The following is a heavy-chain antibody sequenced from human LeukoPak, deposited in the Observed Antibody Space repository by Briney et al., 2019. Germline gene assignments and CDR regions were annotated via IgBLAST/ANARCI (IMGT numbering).Heavy chain of an antibody. CDR3: VRDFAFGFCNTTTCRYPFDS. CDR1: GFNFGGYN. D-gene: IGHD3-16*01. Sequence: GGSLRLSCAASGFNFGGYNMNWVRQAPGKGLEWVSSMSTSSTYIYYADSIKGRFTISRDDARSLLYLQMDSLRAEDTAVYYCVRDFAFGFCNTTTCRYPFDSWGQGTLVTVSS. J-gene: IGHJ4*02. CDR2: MSTSSTYI. V-gene: IGHV3-21*06.